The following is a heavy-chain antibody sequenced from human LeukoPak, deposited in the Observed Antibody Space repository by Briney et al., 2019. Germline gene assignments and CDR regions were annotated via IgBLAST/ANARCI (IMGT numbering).Heavy chain of an antibody. Sequence: ASVKVSCKASGYTFTGYYMHWVRQAPGQGLEWMGWINPNSGGTNYAQKFQGRVSMTRDTSISTAYMELSRLRSDDTAVYYCARGRDSSSQYIDWFDPWGQGTLVTVSS. CDR3: ARGRDSSSQYIDWFDP. D-gene: IGHD3-22*01. CDR2: INPNSGGT. J-gene: IGHJ5*02. CDR1: GYTFTGYY. V-gene: IGHV1-2*02.